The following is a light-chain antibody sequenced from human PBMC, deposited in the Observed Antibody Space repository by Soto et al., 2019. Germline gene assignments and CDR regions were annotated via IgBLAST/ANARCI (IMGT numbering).Light chain of an antibody. V-gene: IGLV2-14*01. Sequence: QSALTQPASVSGSPGQSITISCTGTTSDVGGYNYVSWHQQHPGKAPKLMIHEVRYRPSGVSNRFSGSKSGNTASLTISGLQAEDEADSYCSSYTSSGTLVFGGGTKLTVL. CDR2: EVR. CDR1: TSDVGGYNY. CDR3: SSYTSSGTLV. J-gene: IGLJ3*02.